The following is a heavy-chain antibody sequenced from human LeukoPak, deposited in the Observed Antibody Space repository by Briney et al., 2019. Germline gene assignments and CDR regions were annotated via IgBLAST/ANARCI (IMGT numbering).Heavy chain of an antibody. D-gene: IGHD6-13*01. V-gene: IGHV3-23*01. CDR3: VKGRISEDGLDF. CDR1: GFTFSRSA. Sequence: GGSLRLSCAASGFTFSRSAMTWVRQTPGKGLDWVSSISSSGTTYYADSVKGRFTIFRDNSKNMLYLQMNSLRAEDTAVYYCVKGRISEDGLDFWGQGTLVTVSS. J-gene: IGHJ4*02. CDR2: ISSSGTT.